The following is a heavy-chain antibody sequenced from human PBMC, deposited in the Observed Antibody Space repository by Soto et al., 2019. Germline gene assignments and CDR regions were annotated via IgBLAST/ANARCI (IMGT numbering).Heavy chain of an antibody. D-gene: IGHD6-13*01. CDR1: GVSFSGYY. J-gene: IGHJ5*02. V-gene: IGHV4-34*01. CDR2: INHSGNT. Sequence: QVQLQQWGAGLLKPSETLSLTCAVYGVSFSGYYWSWIRQPPGKGLEWIGEINHSGNTNYIPSLKSRVNISVDTSKNQFSLRLSSVAAADTAVYYCASKQLLVWGFDPWGQGTLVTVSS. CDR3: ASKQLLVWGFDP.